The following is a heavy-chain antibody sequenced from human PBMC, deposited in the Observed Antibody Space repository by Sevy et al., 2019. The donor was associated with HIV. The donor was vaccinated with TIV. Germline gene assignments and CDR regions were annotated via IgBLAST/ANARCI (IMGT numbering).Heavy chain of an antibody. Sequence: GGSLRLSCAASGFTFRTYGMHWVRQAPGKGLEWVAFIRYDGTTKYYAASVKGRFTISRDNSKNTLYLQMSSLRAEDTAVFYCAKGLGMVQGALLSDDIWGQGTMVTVS. V-gene: IGHV3-30*02. CDR3: AKGLGMVQGALLSDDI. J-gene: IGHJ3*02. D-gene: IGHD3-10*01. CDR2: IRYDGTTK. CDR1: GFTFRTYG.